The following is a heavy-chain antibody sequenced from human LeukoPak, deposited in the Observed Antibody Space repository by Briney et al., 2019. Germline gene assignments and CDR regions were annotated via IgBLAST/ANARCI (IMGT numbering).Heavy chain of an antibody. CDR1: GGSISSYY. CDR2: IYYSGST. CDR3: ARLSPNYDILTGYKYYFDY. Sequence: PSETLSLTCTVSGGSISSYYWSWIRQPPGKGLEWIGYIYYSGSTNYNPSLKSRVTISVDTSKNQFSLKLSSLTAADTAVYYCARLSPNYDILTGYKYYFDYWGQGTLVTVSS. V-gene: IGHV4-59*08. D-gene: IGHD3-9*01. J-gene: IGHJ4*02.